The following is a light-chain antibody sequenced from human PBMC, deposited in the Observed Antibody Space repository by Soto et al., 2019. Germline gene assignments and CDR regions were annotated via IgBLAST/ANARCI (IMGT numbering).Light chain of an antibody. V-gene: IGKV1-5*03. J-gene: IGKJ1*01. CDR1: QSINNW. Sequence: DIQMTQSPSTLSASVGDRVTITCRASQSINNWLAWYQQKPGKAPKLLIYKASNLDIGVPSRFSGSGSVKEFTLNNSSLQHDDFATYYCQQYDTYWTFGQGTKVEIK. CDR3: QQYDTYWT. CDR2: KAS.